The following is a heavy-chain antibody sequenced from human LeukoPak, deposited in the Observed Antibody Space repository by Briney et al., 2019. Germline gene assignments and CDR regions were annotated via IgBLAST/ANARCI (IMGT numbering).Heavy chain of an antibody. CDR1: GFTFSDYY. Sequence: GGSLRLSCAASGFTFSDYYMSWIRQAPGKGLEWVSYISSSGSNIYYADSVKGRFTISRDNARNSLYLQMNNLRAEDTAVYYCAELGITMIGGVWGKGTTVTISS. D-gene: IGHD3-10*02. V-gene: IGHV3-11*04. J-gene: IGHJ6*04. CDR3: AELGITMIGGV. CDR2: ISSSGSNI.